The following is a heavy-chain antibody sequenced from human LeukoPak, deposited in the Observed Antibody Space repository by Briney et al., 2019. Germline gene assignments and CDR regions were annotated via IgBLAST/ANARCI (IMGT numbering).Heavy chain of an antibody. CDR2: IYSSGST. CDR1: GGSIDSRSYY. J-gene: IGHJ1*01. D-gene: IGHD2-15*01. Sequence: SETLSLTCTVSGGSIDSRSYYRGWIRQPPGKGLEWIGSIYSSGSTYYNPSLKSRVTISVDTSKNQFSLKLSSVTAADTAVYYCARDGERYCSGGSCPPHRIQYFQHWGQGTLVTVSS. CDR3: ARDGERYCSGGSCPPHRIQYFQH. V-gene: IGHV4-39*07.